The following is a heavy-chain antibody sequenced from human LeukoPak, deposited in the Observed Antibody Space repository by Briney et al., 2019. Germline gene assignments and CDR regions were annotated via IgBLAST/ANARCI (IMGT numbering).Heavy chain of an antibody. J-gene: IGHJ4*02. D-gene: IGHD2/OR15-2a*01. CDR2: INHSGST. CDR3: AREPPPYLSVAYYFDY. V-gene: IGHV4-34*01. CDR1: GGSLSGYY. Sequence: PSETLSLTCAVYGGSLSGYYWSWIRQPPGKGLEWIGEINHSGSTNYNPSLKSRVTISVDTSKNQFSLKLSSVTAADTAVYYCAREPPPYLSVAYYFDYWGQGTLVTVSS.